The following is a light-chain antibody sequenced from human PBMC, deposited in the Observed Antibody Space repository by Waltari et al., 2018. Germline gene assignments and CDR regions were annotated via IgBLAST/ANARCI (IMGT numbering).Light chain of an antibody. J-gene: IGKJ2*03. CDR1: QNIYSN. CDR2: AAS. V-gene: IGKV1-6*01. CDR3: QHYYDNPYS. Sequence: IQMTQSPSALSASVGDRVTISCRASQNIYSNLAWYQQKPGKAPKLLIYAASSLQSGMPSRFSGSGSGTDFTLTISSLQPEDSAAYYCQHYYDNPYSFGQGTKVEIK.